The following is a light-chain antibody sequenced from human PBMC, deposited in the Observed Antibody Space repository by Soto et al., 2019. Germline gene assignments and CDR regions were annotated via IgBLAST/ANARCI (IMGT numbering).Light chain of an antibody. CDR3: QQYNSYLFT. V-gene: IGKV1-5*01. Sequence: DIQMTQSPSTLSASVGDRVTITCRASQSISSWLAWYQQKPGKAPKLLIYDASSLESGVPSRFSGSGSGTEFTLTISILQPDDFATYYCQQYNSYLFTFGPGTKVDI. CDR1: QSISSW. CDR2: DAS. J-gene: IGKJ3*01.